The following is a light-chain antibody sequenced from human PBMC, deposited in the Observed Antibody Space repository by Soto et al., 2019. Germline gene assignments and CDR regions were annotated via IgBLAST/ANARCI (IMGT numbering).Light chain of an antibody. J-gene: IGKJ2*01. V-gene: IGKV3-15*01. CDR2: GAS. CDR3: QQYNNWPLYT. CDR1: QSVSSN. Sequence: EIVMTQSPATLSVSPGERATLSCRASQSVSSNLAWYQQKAGQAPRLLIYGASIRATGIPARFSGSGSETEFTLPISSLQSEDFAVYYCQQYNNWPLYTFGQGTKLEIK.